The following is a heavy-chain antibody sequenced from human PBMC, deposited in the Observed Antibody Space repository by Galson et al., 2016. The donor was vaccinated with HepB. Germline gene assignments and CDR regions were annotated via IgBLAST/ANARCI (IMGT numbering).Heavy chain of an antibody. J-gene: IGHJ4*02. Sequence: SLRLSCAASGFAFSVYGMHWVRQVSGKGLEWVSSIGTTGDIYYADSVKGRFTISRENAKNSLYLQMDALRAGDSAVYYCGRGVPYYYGSRSPIDYWGQGTLVTVSS. D-gene: IGHD3-10*01. V-gene: IGHV3-13*01. CDR2: IGTTGDI. CDR1: GFAFSVYG. CDR3: GRGVPYYYGSRSPIDY.